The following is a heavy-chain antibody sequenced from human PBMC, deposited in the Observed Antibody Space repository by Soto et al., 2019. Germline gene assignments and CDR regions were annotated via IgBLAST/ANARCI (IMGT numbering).Heavy chain of an antibody. CDR3: ARDSMRYGDYFDF. CDR1: GGSISSGSYY. D-gene: IGHD4-17*01. J-gene: IGHJ4*02. V-gene: IGHV4-61*01. CDR2: IYYSGST. Sequence: PSETLSLTCTVSGGSISSGSYYWSWTRQPPGKGLEWIGYIYYSGSTNYNPSLKSRVTISVDTSKNQFSLKLSSVTAADTAVYYCARDSMRYGDYFDFWGQGTLVTVSS.